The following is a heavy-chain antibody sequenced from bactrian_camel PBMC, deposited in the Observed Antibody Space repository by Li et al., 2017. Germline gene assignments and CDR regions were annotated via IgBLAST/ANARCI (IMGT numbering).Heavy chain of an antibody. CDR2: IDRGGGTT. V-gene: IGHV3S40*01. D-gene: IGHD1*01. CDR1: EFTYA. Sequence: VQLVESGGGLVQPGGSLRLSCASSEFTYAMSWVRQAPGAGLEWVSSIDRGGGTTYYADSVKGRSTISKGNTKNAAYLQMDSLKSEDTAQYYCVALAWGFNYWGQGTQVT. CDR3: VALAWGFNY. J-gene: IGHJ4*01.